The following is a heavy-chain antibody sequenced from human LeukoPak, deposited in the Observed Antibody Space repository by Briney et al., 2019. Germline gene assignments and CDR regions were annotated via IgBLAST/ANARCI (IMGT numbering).Heavy chain of an antibody. CDR3: TARVVTTNEF. CDR2: VKSIRDGGTT. V-gene: IGHV3-15*01. CDR1: GFNFNDAY. J-gene: IGHJ4*02. Sequence: PGGSPRLSCLGSGFNFNDAYMNWVRQAPGKGLEWVGRVKSIRDGGTTDDTAPVKGRFTISRDDSKRTVYLQMNSLKTEDTAVYFCTARVVTTNEFWGQGTLVTVSS. D-gene: IGHD2-21*02.